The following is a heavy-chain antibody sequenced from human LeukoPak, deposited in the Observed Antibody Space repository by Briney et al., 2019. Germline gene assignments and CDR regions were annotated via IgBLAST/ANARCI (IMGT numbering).Heavy chain of an antibody. J-gene: IGHJ4*02. CDR2: IWYDGSNK. Sequence: GGSLRLSCAASGFTFSSYGMHWVRQAPGKGLEWVAVIWYDGSNKDYADSVKGRFTISRDNSKNTLYLQMNSLRVEDTAVYYCAKDPHQRIAVAGYFDYRGQGTLVTVSS. D-gene: IGHD6-19*01. CDR1: GFTFSSYG. V-gene: IGHV3-33*06. CDR3: AKDPHQRIAVAGYFDY.